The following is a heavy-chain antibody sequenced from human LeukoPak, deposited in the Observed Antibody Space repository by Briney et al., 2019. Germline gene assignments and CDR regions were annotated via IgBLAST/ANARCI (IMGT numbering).Heavy chain of an antibody. CDR1: GFTFSSYA. CDR3: ARGRKRGHKGDDWFDP. V-gene: IGHV3-30*09. J-gene: IGHJ5*02. Sequence: GGSLRLSCAASGFTFSSYAMHWVRQAPGKGLEGWAVISYDGSNKYYADSVKGRFAISRDNSKNTLYLQMNSLRAEDTAVYYCARGRKRGHKGDDWFDPWGQGTLVTVSS. CDR2: ISYDGSNK. D-gene: IGHD1-26*01.